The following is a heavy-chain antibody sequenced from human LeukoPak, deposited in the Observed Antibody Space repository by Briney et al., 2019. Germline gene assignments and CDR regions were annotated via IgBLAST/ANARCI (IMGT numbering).Heavy chain of an antibody. CDR3: ARSGDSSAYYSF. V-gene: IGHV4-59*11. CDR1: AASIRSHH. Sequence: SETLSLNCTVSAASIRSHHWTWIRQPPGKGLEWMVIVYYVGSTSYGPSLMSRVTISLDTSKNQFSLEMNSVTAADTAVYYCARSGDSSAYYSFWGQGILVTVSS. CDR2: VYYVGST. J-gene: IGHJ4*02. D-gene: IGHD3-22*01.